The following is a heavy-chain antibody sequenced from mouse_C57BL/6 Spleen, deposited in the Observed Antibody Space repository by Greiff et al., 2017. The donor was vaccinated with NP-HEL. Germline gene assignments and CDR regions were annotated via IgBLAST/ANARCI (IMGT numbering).Heavy chain of an antibody. CDR1: GYSITSDY. CDR2: ISYSGST. Sequence: EVQLVESGPGLAKPSQTLSLTCSVTGYSITSDYWNWIRKFPGNKLEYMGYISYSGSTYYNPSLKSRISITRDTSKNQYYLQLNSVTTEDTATYYGARKSVTTVVADYYFDYWGQGTTLTVSS. V-gene: IGHV3-8*01. CDR3: ARKSVTTVVADYYFDY. J-gene: IGHJ2*01. D-gene: IGHD1-1*01.